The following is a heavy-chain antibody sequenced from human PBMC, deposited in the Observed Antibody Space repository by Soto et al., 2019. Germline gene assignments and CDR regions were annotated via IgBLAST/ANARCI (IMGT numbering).Heavy chain of an antibody. V-gene: IGHV3-33*01. D-gene: IGHD1-26*01. CDR2: IWYDGSNK. CDR3: ARDTGGSYDY. Sequence: GGSLRLSCAASGFTFSSYGMHWVRQAPGKGLEWVAVIWYDGSNKYYADSVKGRFTISRDNSKNTLYLQMNSLKTEDTAVYYCARDTGGSYDYWGQGALVTVSS. J-gene: IGHJ4*02. CDR1: GFTFSSYG.